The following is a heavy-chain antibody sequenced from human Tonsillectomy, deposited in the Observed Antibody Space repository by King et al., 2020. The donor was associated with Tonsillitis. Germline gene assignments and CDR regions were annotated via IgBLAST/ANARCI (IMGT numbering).Heavy chain of an antibody. Sequence: VQLQQWGAGLLKPSETLSLTCAVYGGSFSGYFWSWIRQPPGKGLEWIGEINHSGSTNYNPSLKSRVTMSVDTSKNQFSLNLSSVTAADTAVYYCARGTSIYSYGYYYYYMDVWGKKGTTVTVSS. J-gene: IGHJ6*03. CDR3: ARGTSIYSYGYYYYYMDV. CDR2: INHSGST. D-gene: IGHD5-18*01. CDR1: GGSFSGYF. V-gene: IGHV4-34*01.